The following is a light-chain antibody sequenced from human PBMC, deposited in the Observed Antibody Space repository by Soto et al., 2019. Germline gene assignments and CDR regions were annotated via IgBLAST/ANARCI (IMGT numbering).Light chain of an antibody. CDR3: GSWDSSLSAYV. V-gene: IGLV1-51*01. CDR2: DDN. CDR1: SSNIGGNS. Sequence: QSVLTQPPSGSAAPGQEATISCSGSSSNIGGNSVSWYQQLPGTAPKLLIYDDNKRPSGIPDRFSGSKSGTSATLGITGFQTGDEADYYCGSWDSSLSAYVFGPGTKVTVL. J-gene: IGLJ1*01.